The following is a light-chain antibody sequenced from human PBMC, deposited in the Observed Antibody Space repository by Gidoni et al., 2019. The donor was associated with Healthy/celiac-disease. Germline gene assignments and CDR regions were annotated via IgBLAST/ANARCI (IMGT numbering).Light chain of an antibody. CDR1: QGVSSY. V-gene: IGKV3D-11*01. CDR2: DAS. CDR3: QQRSNCT. Sequence: EIVLTQSPATLSLSPGERATLSCRASQGVSSYLAWYQQKPGQAPRLLIYDASNRATGIPARFSGSGPGTDFTLTISSLEPEDFAVYYCQQRSNCTFXGXTKVEIK. J-gene: IGKJ4*01.